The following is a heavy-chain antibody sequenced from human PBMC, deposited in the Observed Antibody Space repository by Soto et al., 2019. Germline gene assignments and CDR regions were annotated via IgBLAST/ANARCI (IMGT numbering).Heavy chain of an antibody. Sequence: PSETLSLTCAVSGGSVSSGGYSWSWIRQPPGKGLEWIGFVYYSGSAYYNPSLKSRVTISVDTSKNQFSLKLSSVTAADTAVYYCARLYGLDAFDIWGQGTMVTVS. D-gene: IGHD3-16*02. CDR2: VYYSGSA. CDR1: GGSVSSGGYS. J-gene: IGHJ3*02. V-gene: IGHV4-61*08. CDR3: ARLYGLDAFDI.